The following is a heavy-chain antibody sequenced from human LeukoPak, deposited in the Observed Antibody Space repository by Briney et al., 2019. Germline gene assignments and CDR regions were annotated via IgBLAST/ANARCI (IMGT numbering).Heavy chain of an antibody. Sequence: SETLSLTCTVSGGSISSYYWTWIRQPPGKGLEWIGYIYYSGSANYNPSLKSRVTISVDTSKTQFSLRLSSVTAADTAVYYCAGGSGSYVPFDYWGQGTLVTVSS. J-gene: IGHJ4*02. CDR3: AGGSGSYVPFDY. V-gene: IGHV4-59*01. D-gene: IGHD3-10*01. CDR2: IYYSGSA. CDR1: GGSISSYY.